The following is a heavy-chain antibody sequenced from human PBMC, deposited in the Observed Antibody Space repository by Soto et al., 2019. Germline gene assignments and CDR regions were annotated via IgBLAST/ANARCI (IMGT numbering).Heavy chain of an antibody. CDR2: IYPGDYDT. V-gene: IGHV5-51*01. CDR3: VWKRGPTWVLDI. CDR1: GYRFTNW. D-gene: IGHD3-10*01. Sequence: PGESLKISCKASGYRFTNWIGWVRQMPGKGLEWMGVIYPGDYDTRYSPSFQGLVTISADKSIRTTYLQWSSLKASDTAMYYCVWKRGPTWVLDIWGKGTMVTVSS. J-gene: IGHJ3*02.